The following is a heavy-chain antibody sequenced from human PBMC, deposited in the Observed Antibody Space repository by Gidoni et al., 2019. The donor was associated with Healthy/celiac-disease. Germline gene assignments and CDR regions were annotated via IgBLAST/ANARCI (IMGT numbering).Heavy chain of an antibody. CDR1: CGSISSSSYY. J-gene: IGHJ4*02. V-gene: IGHV4-39*01. D-gene: IGHD3-3*01. CDR2: IYYSGSP. Sequence: QLQLQESGPGLVKPSETLSLTCTVSCGSISSSSYYWGWIRQPPGKGLEWIGSIYYSGSPYYNPSLKSRVTISVDTSKNQFSLKLSSVTAADTAVYYCARLGDYDFWSGCLDYWGQGTLVTVSS. CDR3: ARLGDYDFWSGCLDY.